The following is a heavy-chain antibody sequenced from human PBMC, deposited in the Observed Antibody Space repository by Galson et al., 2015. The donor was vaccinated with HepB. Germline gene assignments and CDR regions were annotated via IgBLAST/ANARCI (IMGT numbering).Heavy chain of an antibody. J-gene: IGHJ4*02. V-gene: IGHV6-1*01. CDR1: GDSVSNKSAI. CDR2: TYYRSKWYF. Sequence: CGISGDSVSNKSAIWNWIRQSPSRGLEWLGRTYYRSKWYFHYADSVRGRITINPDTSKNQFSLQLNSVTPEDTAMYYCARLDPGGDSWLLNYFDYWGQGTLVTVSP. CDR3: ARLDPGGDSWLLNYFDY. D-gene: IGHD6-13*01.